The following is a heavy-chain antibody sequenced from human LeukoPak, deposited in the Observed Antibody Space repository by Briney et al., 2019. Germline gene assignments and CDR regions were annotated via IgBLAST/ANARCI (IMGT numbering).Heavy chain of an antibody. D-gene: IGHD3-16*01. CDR2: MNPNSGNT. J-gene: IGHJ4*02. CDR3: ARLYYDYVWGSWNGLGY. Sequence: ASVKVSCKASGYTFTSYDINWVRQATGQGLEWMGWMNPNSGNTGYAQKFQGRVTMTRNTSISTAYMELSSLRSEDTAVYYCARLYYDYVWGSWNGLGYWGQGTLVTVSS. CDR1: GYTFTSYD. V-gene: IGHV1-8*01.